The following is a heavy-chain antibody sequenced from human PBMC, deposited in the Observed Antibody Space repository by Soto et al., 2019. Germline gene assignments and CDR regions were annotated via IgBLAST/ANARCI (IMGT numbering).Heavy chain of an antibody. D-gene: IGHD3-10*01. CDR1: GYTFTSYG. J-gene: IGHJ6*02. CDR3: ARYTGNYYGSGSPYGMDV. V-gene: IGHV1-18*01. CDR2: ISAYNGNT. Sequence: QVQLVQSGAEVKKPGASVKVSCKASGYTFTSYGISWVRQAPGQGLEWMGWISAYNGNTNYAQKLQGRGTMTTDTPTSTAYMELRSLRFDDTAVYYCARYTGNYYGSGSPYGMDVWGQGTTVTVSS.